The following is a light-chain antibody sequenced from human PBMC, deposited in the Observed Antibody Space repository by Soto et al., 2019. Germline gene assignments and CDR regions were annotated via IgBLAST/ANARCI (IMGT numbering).Light chain of an antibody. CDR1: SSDVGGYNY. V-gene: IGLV2-14*01. CDR3: GSYTSSSTQV. Sequence: QSVLTQPASVSGSPGQSITISCTGTSSDVGGYNYVSWYQQHPGKAPKLMIYDVSNRPSGVSNRFSGSKSGNTASLTISGLQAEDEADYYCGSYTSSSTQVVGGGTKLTVL. J-gene: IGLJ2*01. CDR2: DVS.